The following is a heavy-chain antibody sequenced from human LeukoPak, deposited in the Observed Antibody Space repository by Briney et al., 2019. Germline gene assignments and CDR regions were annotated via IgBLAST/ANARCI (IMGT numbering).Heavy chain of an antibody. J-gene: IGHJ3*02. CDR3: ASSMEWELPDAFDI. Sequence: PSQTLSLTCTVSGGSISSGGYYWSWIRPHPGQGLEWIGYIYYSGSTYYNPSLKSRVTISVDTSKNQFSLKLSSVTAADTAVYYCASSMEWELPDAFDIWGQGTMVTVSS. CDR2: IYYSGST. V-gene: IGHV4-31*03. D-gene: IGHD1-26*01. CDR1: GGSISSGGYY.